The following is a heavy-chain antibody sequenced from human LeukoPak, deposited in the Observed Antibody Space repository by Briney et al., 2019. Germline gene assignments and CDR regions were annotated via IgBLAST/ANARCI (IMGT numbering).Heavy chain of an antibody. Sequence: ASVKVSCKASGYTFTSYGISWVRQAPGQGLEWMGWISAYNGNTNYAQKLQGRVTMTTDTSTSTAYMELSSLRSEDTAVYYCARGRRVVVPAAYPNLYYYYYMDVWGKGTTVTVSS. D-gene: IGHD2-2*01. V-gene: IGHV1-18*01. CDR2: ISAYNGNT. CDR1: GYTFTSYG. CDR3: ARGRRVVVPAAYPNLYYYYYMDV. J-gene: IGHJ6*03.